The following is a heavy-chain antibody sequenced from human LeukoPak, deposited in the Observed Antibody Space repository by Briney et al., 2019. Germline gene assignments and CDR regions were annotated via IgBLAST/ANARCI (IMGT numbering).Heavy chain of an antibody. CDR3: ARAGTTRGFQY. CDR1: GFTFSNYL. CDR2: IKEDGSEK. Sequence: PGGSLSLSCAASGFTFSNYLMSWVRQAPGKGLECVANIKEDGSEKYYVDSVKGRFTISRDNANNSLSLQMNSLGAEDTAVYYCARAGTTRGFQYWGQGTLVTVSS. J-gene: IGHJ4*02. V-gene: IGHV3-7*03. D-gene: IGHD2-2*01.